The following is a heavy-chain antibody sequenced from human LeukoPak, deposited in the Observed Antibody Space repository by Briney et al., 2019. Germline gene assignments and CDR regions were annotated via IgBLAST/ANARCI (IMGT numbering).Heavy chain of an antibody. V-gene: IGHV3-13*01. CDR2: IGTVGDT. CDR3: ARDAPEYSYGPGPFDY. CDR1: GFTFSNYD. D-gene: IGHD5-18*01. Sequence: GGSLRLSCAASGFTFSNYDMHWVRQATGKGLEWVSSIGTVGDTYYSDSVKGRFTISRDNSKNTLYLQMNSLRAEDTAVYYCARDAPEYSYGPGPFDYWGQGTLVTVSS. J-gene: IGHJ4*02.